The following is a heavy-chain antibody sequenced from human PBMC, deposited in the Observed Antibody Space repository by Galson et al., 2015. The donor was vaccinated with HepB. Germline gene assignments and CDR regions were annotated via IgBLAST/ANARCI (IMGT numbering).Heavy chain of an antibody. J-gene: IGHJ5*02. CDR3: ARDTPDYGDYEDGVGWFDP. CDR1: GFTFSSYA. V-gene: IGHV3-30-3*01. CDR2: ISYDGSNK. Sequence: SLRLSCAASGFTFSSYAMHWVRQAPGKGLEWVAVISYDGSNKYYADSVKGRFTISRDNSKNTLYLQMNSLRAEDTAVYYCARDTPDYGDYEDGVGWFDPWGQGTLVTVSS. D-gene: IGHD4-17*01.